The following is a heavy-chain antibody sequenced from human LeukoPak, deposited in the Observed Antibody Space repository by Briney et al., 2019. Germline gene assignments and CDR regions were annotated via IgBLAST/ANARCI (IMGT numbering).Heavy chain of an antibody. CDR2: TSGYNGKT. CDR3: AREYRDYYDSSGNFLDY. CDR1: AYSFTNYG. J-gene: IGHJ4*02. V-gene: IGHV1-18*01. D-gene: IGHD3-22*01. Sequence: ASVKVSCKTSAYSFTNYGISWVRQAPGQGLEWMGWTSGYNGKTNYARKVQDRVTMTTDTSTNTAYMELRSLRSDDTAVYYCAREYRDYYDSSGNFLDYWGQGTLVTVSS.